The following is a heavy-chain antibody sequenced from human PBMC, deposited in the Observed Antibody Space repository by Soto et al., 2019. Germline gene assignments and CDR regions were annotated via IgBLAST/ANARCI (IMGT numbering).Heavy chain of an antibody. CDR1: GGSISSGGYS. V-gene: IGHV4-30-2*01. CDR3: ARRGPGVWFDP. Sequence: SETLSLTCAVSGGSISSGGYSWSWVRQPPGKGLEWIGYIYHSGSTYYNPSLKSRVTISVDRSKNQFSLKLSSVTAADTAMYYCARRGPGVWFDPWGQGTLVTVSS. D-gene: IGHD2-8*01. J-gene: IGHJ5*02. CDR2: IYHSGST.